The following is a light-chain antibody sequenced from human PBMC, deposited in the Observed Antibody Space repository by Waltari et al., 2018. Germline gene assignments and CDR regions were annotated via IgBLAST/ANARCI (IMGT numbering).Light chain of an antibody. Sequence: QSALTQPRSVSGSPGQSVTIACTGTSRNVGGYDFVSWYQQNPGKAPKLMIYDVNMRPSGVPDRFSGSKSCNTASLTISGLQAEDEADYYCCSYEGSYSMVFGGGTRLTVL. CDR1: SRNVGGYDF. J-gene: IGLJ2*01. V-gene: IGLV2-11*01. CDR3: CSYEGSYSMV. CDR2: DVN.